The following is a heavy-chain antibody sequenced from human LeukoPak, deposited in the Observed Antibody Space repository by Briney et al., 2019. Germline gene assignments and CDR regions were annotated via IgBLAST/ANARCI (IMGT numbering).Heavy chain of an antibody. CDR2: ISYDGSNK. Sequence: GGSLRLSCAASGFTFSSYSMNWVRQAPGKGLEWVAVISYDGSNKYYADSVKGRFTISRDNSKNTLYLQMNSLRAEDTAVYYCASALLSLALDYWGQGTLVTVSS. D-gene: IGHD2-2*01. CDR1: GFTFSSYS. V-gene: IGHV3-30*03. CDR3: ASALLSLALDY. J-gene: IGHJ4*02.